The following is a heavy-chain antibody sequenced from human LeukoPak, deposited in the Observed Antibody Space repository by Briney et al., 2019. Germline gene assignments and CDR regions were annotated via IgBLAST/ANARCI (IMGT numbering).Heavy chain of an antibody. V-gene: IGHV3-21*04. J-gene: IGHJ4*02. CDR2: ISSSSSYI. CDR3: ARGRDIVVVASPLDY. D-gene: IGHD2-15*01. Sequence: GGSLRLSCAASGFTFSSYSMNWVRQAPGKGLEWVSSISSSSSYIYYADSVKGRFTISRDNAKNSLYLQMNSLRSEDTAVYYCARGRDIVVVASPLDYWGQGTLVTVSS. CDR1: GFTFSSYS.